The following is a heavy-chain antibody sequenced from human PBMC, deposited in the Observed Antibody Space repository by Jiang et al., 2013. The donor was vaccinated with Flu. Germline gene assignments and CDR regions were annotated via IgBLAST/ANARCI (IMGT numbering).Heavy chain of an antibody. V-gene: IGHV1-46*01. Sequence: GAEVKKPGASVKVSCKASGYTFTSYYMHWVRQAPGQGLEYMGIINPYDGSASYAQRLQGRVTMTRDTSTSTVYMALSSLRSEDTAVYYCARDFYSRSCYFDYWGQGTLVTVSS. J-gene: IGHJ4*02. D-gene: IGHD2-15*01. CDR2: INPYDGSA. CDR3: ARDFYSRSCYFDY. CDR1: GYTFTSYY.